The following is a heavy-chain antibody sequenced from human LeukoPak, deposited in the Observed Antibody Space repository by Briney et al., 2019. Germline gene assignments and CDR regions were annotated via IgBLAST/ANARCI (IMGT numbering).Heavy chain of an antibody. CDR3: ARQLGITIFGAAYYMDV. CDR2: IYYSGST. D-gene: IGHD3-3*01. Sequence: SETLSLTCTVSGGSISSSSYYWGWIRQPPGKGLEWIGSIYYSGSTYYNPSLKSRVTISVDTSKNQFSLKLSSVTAADTAVYYCARQLGITIFGAAYYMDVWGKGTTVTVSS. J-gene: IGHJ6*03. V-gene: IGHV4-39*01. CDR1: GGSISSSSYY.